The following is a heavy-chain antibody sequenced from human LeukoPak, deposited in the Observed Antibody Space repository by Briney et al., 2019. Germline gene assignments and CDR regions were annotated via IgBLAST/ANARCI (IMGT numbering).Heavy chain of an antibody. CDR1: GSSISSGYY. Sequence: SETLSLTCTVSGSSISSGYYWGWIRQPPGKGLEWIGYIYYSGSTYYNPSLKSRVTISVDTSKNQFSLKLSSVTAADTAVYYCARGRRYYDSSGYYHDAFDIWGQGTMVTVSS. CDR2: IYYSGST. D-gene: IGHD3-22*01. V-gene: IGHV4-31*03. J-gene: IGHJ3*02. CDR3: ARGRRYYDSSGYYHDAFDI.